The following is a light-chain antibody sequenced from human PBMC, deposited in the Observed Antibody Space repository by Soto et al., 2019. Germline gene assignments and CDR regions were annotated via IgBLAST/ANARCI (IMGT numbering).Light chain of an antibody. V-gene: IGKV3-15*01. CDR2: GAS. CDR1: QSISNN. CDR3: LQYNNWPPWT. Sequence: EIVMTQSPATLSVSPGERATLSCRASQSISNNLAWYQQKAGQAPRLLIYGASTRATGIPARFSGSGSGTEFTLTISSLQSEDFAVYYCLQYNNWPPWTFGQGTKVEIK. J-gene: IGKJ1*01.